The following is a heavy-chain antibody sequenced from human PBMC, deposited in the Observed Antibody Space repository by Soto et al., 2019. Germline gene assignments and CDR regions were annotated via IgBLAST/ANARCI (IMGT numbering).Heavy chain of an antibody. CDR2: IIPIFGTA. D-gene: IGHD2-8*01. J-gene: IGHJ4*02. CDR1: GGTFSSYA. Sequence: QVQLVQSGAEVKKPGSSVKVSCTASGGTFSSYAISWVRQAPGQGLEWMGGIIPIFGTANYAQKFQGRVTITAEESTSTAYMELSSLRSEDTAVYYCARSPLDTIMVYAKGQQRVGIYFDYWGQGTLVTVSS. CDR3: ARSPLDTIMVYAKGQQRVGIYFDY. V-gene: IGHV1-69*01.